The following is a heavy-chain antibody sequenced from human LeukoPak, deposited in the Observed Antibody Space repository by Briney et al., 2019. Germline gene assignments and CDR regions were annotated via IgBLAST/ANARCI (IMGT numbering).Heavy chain of an antibody. D-gene: IGHD5-18*01. Sequence: GASVKVSCKASGYTFTSYGISWVRQAPGQGLEWMGGIIPIFGTANYAQKFQGRVTITADKSTSTAYMELSSLRSEDTAVYYCASGRRSGYSYSGGTTLGYYYMDVWGKGTTVTVSS. CDR3: ASGRRSGYSYSGGTTLGYYYMDV. CDR1: GYTFTSYG. J-gene: IGHJ6*03. CDR2: IIPIFGTA. V-gene: IGHV1-69*06.